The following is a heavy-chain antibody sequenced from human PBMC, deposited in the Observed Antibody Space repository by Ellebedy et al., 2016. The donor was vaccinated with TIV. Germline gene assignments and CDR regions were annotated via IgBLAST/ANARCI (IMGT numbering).Heavy chain of an antibody. D-gene: IGHD3-22*01. Sequence: SETLSLTXAVSGGSISSGGYSWSWIRQPPGKGLEWIGYIYHSGSTYYNPSLKSRVTISVDRSKNQFSLKLSSVTAADTAVYYCASGSSGYYPYYYYYMDVWGKGTTVTVSS. CDR2: IYHSGST. J-gene: IGHJ6*03. CDR3: ASGSSGYYPYYYYYMDV. CDR1: GGSISSGGYS. V-gene: IGHV4-30-2*01.